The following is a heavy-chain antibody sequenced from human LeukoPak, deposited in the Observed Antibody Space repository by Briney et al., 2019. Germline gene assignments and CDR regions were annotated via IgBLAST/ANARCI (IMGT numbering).Heavy chain of an antibody. Sequence: GGSLRLSCAASGFTFSSYGMHWVRQAPSKGLEWVAVIWYDGSNKYYADSVKGRFTISRDNSKNTLYLQMNSLRAEDTAVYYCARDGDGSGLYYFDYWGQGTLVTVSS. D-gene: IGHD3-10*01. J-gene: IGHJ4*02. V-gene: IGHV3-33*01. CDR1: GFTFSSYG. CDR2: IWYDGSNK. CDR3: ARDGDGSGLYYFDY.